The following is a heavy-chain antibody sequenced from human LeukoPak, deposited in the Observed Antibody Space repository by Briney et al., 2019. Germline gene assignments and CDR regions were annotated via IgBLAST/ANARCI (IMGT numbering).Heavy chain of an antibody. D-gene: IGHD3-16*01. CDR1: GFTFSSYA. Sequence: GGSLRLSCAASGFTFSSYAMSWVRQAPGKGLEWVSAISGSGGSTYYADSVKGRFTISRDNSKNTLYLQMNSLRAEDTAVYYCAKDSDINYDYVWGSYLRGYWGQGTLVTVSS. CDR2: ISGSGGST. J-gene: IGHJ4*02. V-gene: IGHV3-23*01. CDR3: AKDSDINYDYVWGSYLRGY.